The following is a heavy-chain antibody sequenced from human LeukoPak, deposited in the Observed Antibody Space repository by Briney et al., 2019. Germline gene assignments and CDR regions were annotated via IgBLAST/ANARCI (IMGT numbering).Heavy chain of an antibody. CDR2: FHPEDGET. CDR3: ARYVRGFDWFYYYYYMDV. CDR1: GYTVTELS. V-gene: IGHV1-24*01. D-gene: IGHD3-9*01. J-gene: IGHJ6*03. Sequence: GASVKVSCKVSGYTVTELSMHWVRQSPGKGLEWMGGFHPEDGETIYAQKLQGRVTMTTDTSTSTAYMELRSLRSDDTAVYYCARYVRGFDWFYYYYYMDVWGKGTTVTVSS.